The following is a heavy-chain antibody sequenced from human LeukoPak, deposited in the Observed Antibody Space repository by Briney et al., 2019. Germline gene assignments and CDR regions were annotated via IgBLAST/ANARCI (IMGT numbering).Heavy chain of an antibody. Sequence: GGSLRLSCAASGFTFSNAWMTWVRQAPGKGLEWVANIKQDGSEKYYVDSVKGRFTISRDNAKKSLYLQMNSLRAEDTAVYYCARHLTMVQGVTIRAPWDAFDIWGQGTMVTVSS. CDR1: GFTFSNAW. D-gene: IGHD3-10*01. V-gene: IGHV3-7*01. CDR2: IKQDGSEK. J-gene: IGHJ3*02. CDR3: ARHLTMVQGVTIRAPWDAFDI.